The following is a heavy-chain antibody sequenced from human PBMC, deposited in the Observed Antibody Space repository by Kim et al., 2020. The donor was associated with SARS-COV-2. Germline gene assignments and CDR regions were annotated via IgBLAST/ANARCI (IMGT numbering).Heavy chain of an antibody. CDR3: ARAWGRVVGTSRHAMDV. V-gene: IGHV4-61*01. CDR2: IYYSGST. Sequence: SETLSLTCTVSGGSVSSGSYYWSWIRQPPGKGLEWVGYIYYSGSTNYNPSLKSRVTISVDTPKNQFSLKLSSVTAADTAVYYCARAWGRVVGTSRHAMDVWGQGTTVTVSS. D-gene: IGHD1-26*01. CDR1: GGSVSSGSYY. J-gene: IGHJ6*02.